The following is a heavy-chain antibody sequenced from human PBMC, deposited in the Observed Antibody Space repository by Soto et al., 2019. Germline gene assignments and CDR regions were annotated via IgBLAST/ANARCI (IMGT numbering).Heavy chain of an antibody. Sequence: ASVKVSCKVSGYTLTELSMHWVRQAPGKGLEWMGGFDPEDGETIYAQKFQGRVTMTEDTSTDTAYMELSSLRSEDTAVYYCATKLYYDSSGFVINGDAFDIWGQGTMVTVSS. CDR3: ATKLYYDSSGFVINGDAFDI. CDR2: FDPEDGET. D-gene: IGHD3-22*01. CDR1: GYTLTELS. V-gene: IGHV1-24*01. J-gene: IGHJ3*02.